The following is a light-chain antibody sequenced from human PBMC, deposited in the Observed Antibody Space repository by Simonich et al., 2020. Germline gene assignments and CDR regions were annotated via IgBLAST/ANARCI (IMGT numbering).Light chain of an antibody. CDR1: HSFISSY. Sequence: EIVLTQSPGTLSLSPGERATLSCRASHSFISSYLDGYQKKPGQAPSILIYGASSRATGIPDRFSGRGSGTDFTLTISRLEPEDFAVYYCQQYGSSQYTFGQGTKLEIK. V-gene: IGKV3-20*01. CDR2: GAS. CDR3: QQYGSSQYT. J-gene: IGKJ2*01.